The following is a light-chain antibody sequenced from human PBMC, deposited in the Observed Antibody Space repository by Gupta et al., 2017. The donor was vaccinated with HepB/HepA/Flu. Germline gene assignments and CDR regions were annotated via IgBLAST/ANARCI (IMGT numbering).Light chain of an antibody. Sequence: QSALTQPPSASGSPGQSVTISCTGTSSDVGGYKYVSWYQQHPGQAPKLIIYEVTKRPSGVPDRFSGSKSGNTASLTVSGLQTEDEADYYCSSYAGSDLYAVFGGGTKLTVL. CDR3: SSYAGSDLYAV. CDR2: EVT. CDR1: SSDVGGYKY. J-gene: IGLJ2*01. V-gene: IGLV2-8*01.